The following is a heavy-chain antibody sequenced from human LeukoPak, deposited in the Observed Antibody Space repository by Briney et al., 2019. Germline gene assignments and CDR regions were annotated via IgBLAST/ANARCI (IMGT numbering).Heavy chain of an antibody. V-gene: IGHV4-59*11. J-gene: IGHJ6*03. D-gene: IGHD6-25*01. CDR1: NGSISSHY. CDR2: IYSSGYT. CDR3: ARNERRAQKDTYYAYFYYMDV. Sequence: SETLSPTCTVSNGSISSHYWSWIRQPPGKGLEWIGLIYSSGYTNYNPSLKSRVTISVDRSRNQFSLKLSSATAADTAVYYCARNERRAQKDTYYAYFYYMDVWGKGSTVTVSS.